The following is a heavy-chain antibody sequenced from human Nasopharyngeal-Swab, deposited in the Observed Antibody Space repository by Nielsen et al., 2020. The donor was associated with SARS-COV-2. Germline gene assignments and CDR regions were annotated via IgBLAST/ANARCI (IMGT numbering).Heavy chain of an antibody. V-gene: IGHV1-8*01. J-gene: IGHJ6*03. CDR3: ARGRKGGGIVVVIPYYYYYMDV. CDR2: MNPSSGNT. Sequence: WVRQAPGQGLEWMGWMNPSSGNTGYAQKFQGRVTMTRNTSISTAYMELSSLRSEDTAVYYCARGRKGGGIVVVIPYYYYYMDVWGKGTTVTVSS. D-gene: IGHD3-22*01.